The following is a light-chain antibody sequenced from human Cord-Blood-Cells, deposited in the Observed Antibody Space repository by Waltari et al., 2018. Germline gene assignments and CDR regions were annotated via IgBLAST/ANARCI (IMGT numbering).Light chain of an antibody. J-gene: IGLJ3*02. V-gene: IGLV2-8*01. CDR3: SSYAGSNNLV. Sequence: QSALTPPPSASGSPGQSVTISCTGTSSDVGCYNYVSWYQQHPGKAPKLVIYEVSKRPSGVPDRFSGSKSGNTASLTVSGLQAEDEADYYCSSYAGSNNLVFGGGTKLTVL. CDR2: EVS. CDR1: SSDVGCYNY.